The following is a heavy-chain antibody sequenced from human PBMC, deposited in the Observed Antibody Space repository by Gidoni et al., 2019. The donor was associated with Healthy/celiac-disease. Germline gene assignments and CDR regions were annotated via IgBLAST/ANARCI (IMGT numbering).Heavy chain of an antibody. D-gene: IGHD3-22*01. CDR3: ATHFDSSGYFSFDY. J-gene: IGHJ4*02. Sequence: QVQLQESGPGLVKPSQTLSLTCTVSGGSLSRGDYYWSWIRQPPGKGLEWIGYIYYSGSTYYNPSLKSRVTISVDTSKNQFSLKLSSVTAADTAVYYCATHFDSSGYFSFDYWGQGTLVTVSS. CDR1: GGSLSRGDYY. V-gene: IGHV4-30-4*01. CDR2: IYYSGST.